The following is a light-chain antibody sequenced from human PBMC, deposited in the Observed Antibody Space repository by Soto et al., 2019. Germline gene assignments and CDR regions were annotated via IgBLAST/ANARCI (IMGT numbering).Light chain of an antibody. CDR2: DAS. J-gene: IGKJ2*01. Sequence: EIVLPQSPATLSLSPGERATLSCRASQSVSSYLAWYQQKPGQAPRLLIYDASNRATGIPARFSDSGSGTDFPLTISGLEPDDFAGYYCQQRSNWPPYTFGQGTKLEIK. CDR1: QSVSSY. V-gene: IGKV3-11*01. CDR3: QQRSNWPPYT.